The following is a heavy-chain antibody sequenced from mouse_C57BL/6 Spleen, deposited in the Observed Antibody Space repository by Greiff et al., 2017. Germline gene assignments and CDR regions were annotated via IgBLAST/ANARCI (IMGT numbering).Heavy chain of an antibody. CDR1: GYAFSISW. CDR3: ARRTLYYDYFDY. CDR2: IYPGDGDT. V-gene: IGHV1-82*01. D-gene: IGHD2-4*01. J-gene: IGHJ2*01. Sequence: QVQLQQSGPELVKPGASVKISCKASGYAFSISWMNWVKQRPGKGLEWIGRIYPGDGDTNYNGKFKGKATLTADKSSSTAYMQLSSLTSEDSAVYFCARRTLYYDYFDYWGQGTTLTVSS.